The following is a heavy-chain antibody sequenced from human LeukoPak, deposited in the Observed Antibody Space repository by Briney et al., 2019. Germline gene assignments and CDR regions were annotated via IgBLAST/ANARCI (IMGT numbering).Heavy chain of an antibody. Sequence: KPSETLSLTCTVSGGSISSGGYYWSWIRQHPGKGLEWIGYIYYSGSTYYNPSLKSRVTISVDTSKNQFSLKLSSVTAADTAVYYCARSRVLTRGWFDPWGQGTLVTVSS. CDR3: ARSRVLTRGWFDP. CDR2: IYYSGST. V-gene: IGHV4-31*03. CDR1: GGSISSGGYY. J-gene: IGHJ5*02. D-gene: IGHD7-27*01.